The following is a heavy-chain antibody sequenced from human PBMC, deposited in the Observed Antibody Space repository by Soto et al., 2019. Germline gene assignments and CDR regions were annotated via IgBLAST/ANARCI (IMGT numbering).Heavy chain of an antibody. CDR1: GGSVSSAGHY. J-gene: IGHJ6*02. D-gene: IGHD3-16*01. Sequence: QLQLQESGPGLVKPSETLPLTCTVSGGSVSSAGHYWGWIRQPPGKGLEWIGTIYYRGSTHYHPSLKSRVTISVDTSNKQSSLRITSVTAADRAVYYCVRFQAISRAGFGVVWGPGITVTVSS. CDR2: IYYRGST. V-gene: IGHV4-39*01. CDR3: VRFQAISRAGFGVV.